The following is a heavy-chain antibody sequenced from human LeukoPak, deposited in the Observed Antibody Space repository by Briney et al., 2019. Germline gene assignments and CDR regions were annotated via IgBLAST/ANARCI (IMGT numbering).Heavy chain of an antibody. J-gene: IGHJ6*02. V-gene: IGHV4-59*08. Sequence: TSETLSLTCTVSGGSISSYFWNWIRQPPGKGLEWIGYVYYSGSTNYNPSLKSRVTISQDTSKNQFSLEVTSVTAADTAVYYCARNSIAAAGRYYYYGMDVWGQGTTVTVSS. CDR2: VYYSGST. D-gene: IGHD6-13*01. CDR3: ARNSIAAAGRYYYYGMDV. CDR1: GGSISSYF.